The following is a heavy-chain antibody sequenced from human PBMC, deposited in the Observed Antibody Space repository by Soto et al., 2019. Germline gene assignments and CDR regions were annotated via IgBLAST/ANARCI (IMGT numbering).Heavy chain of an antibody. J-gene: IGHJ6*02. V-gene: IGHV5-10-1*01. CDR1: GYSFTSYW. CDR3: AGISVEMATINYYYGMDV. Sequence: GESLKISCNGSGYSFTSYWISWVRQMPWKGLEWMGRIDPSDSYTNYSPSFQGHVTISADKSISTAYLQWSSLKASDTAMYYCAGISVEMATINYYYGMDVWGQGTTVTVSS. CDR2: IDPSDSYT. D-gene: IGHD5-12*01.